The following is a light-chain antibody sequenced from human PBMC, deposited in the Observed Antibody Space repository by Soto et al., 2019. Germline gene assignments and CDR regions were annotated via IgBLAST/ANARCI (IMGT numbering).Light chain of an antibody. CDR1: QGIRHY. V-gene: IGKV1-9*01. Sequence: TPSPSFLSASVGARVTITCRASQGIRHYLAWYQQKPGKAPSLLMYGASTLQSGVPSRFSGSGSGTEFTLIISSLQPEDVATYFCQQVYGHPPAFGPGTRLEIK. J-gene: IGKJ5*01. CDR2: GAS. CDR3: QQVYGHPPA.